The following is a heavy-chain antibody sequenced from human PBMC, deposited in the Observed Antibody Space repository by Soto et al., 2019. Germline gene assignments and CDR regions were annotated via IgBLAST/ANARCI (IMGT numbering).Heavy chain of an antibody. J-gene: IGHJ2*01. V-gene: IGHV3-7*05. CDR1: GFTLSNYW. CDR3: ARTRLRETSGYRKFDL. Sequence: EVQLVESGGGLVQPGGSLRLSCAASGFTLSNYWMAWVRQAPGKGLEWVANINQDGSEKHYVDSAKGRFTISRDNARSSLYLQMNSLSAEDTAVFYCARTRLRETSGYRKFDLWGRGTLVAVSS. CDR2: INQDGSEK. D-gene: IGHD3-22*01.